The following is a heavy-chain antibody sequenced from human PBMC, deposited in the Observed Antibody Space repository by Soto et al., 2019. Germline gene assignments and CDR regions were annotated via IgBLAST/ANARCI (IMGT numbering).Heavy chain of an antibody. V-gene: IGHV1-58*01. CDR3: AAERSYYYYGMDV. J-gene: IGHJ6*02. CDR1: GFTFTSSA. Sequence: QMQLVQSGPEVKKPGTSVKVSCKASGFTFTSSAVQWVRQARGQRLEWIGWIVVGSGNTNYAQKFQERVTITRDMSTSTAYMELSSLRSEDTAVYYCAAERSYYYYGMDVWGQGTTVTVSS. CDR2: IVVGSGNT.